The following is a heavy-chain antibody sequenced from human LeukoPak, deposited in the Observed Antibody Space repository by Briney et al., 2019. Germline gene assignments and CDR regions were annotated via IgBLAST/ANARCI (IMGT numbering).Heavy chain of an antibody. D-gene: IGHD2-21*01. V-gene: IGHV3-74*01. J-gene: IGHJ5*02. CDR1: GFTFRSYW. CDR3: ARDRDSTNRFDP. Sequence: GGSLRLSCAASGFTFRSYWMHWVRQSPGKRLVWVSHITSDGTGTNYADSVKGRFTISRDNTKNMLYLQMSSLRAEDTAVYYCARDRDSTNRFDPWGQGTLVTVSS. CDR2: ITSDGTGT.